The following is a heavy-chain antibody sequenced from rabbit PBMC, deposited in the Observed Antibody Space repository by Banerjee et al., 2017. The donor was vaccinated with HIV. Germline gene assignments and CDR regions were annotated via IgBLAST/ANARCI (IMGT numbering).Heavy chain of an antibody. CDR1: GFSFSSRYW. J-gene: IGHJ5*01. CDR3: ARDWGAYAGHGYATGWLDL. CDR2: MNAGTSGGS. V-gene: IGHV1S45*01. D-gene: IGHD6-1*01. Sequence: QEQLEESGGDLVKPEGSLTLTCTASGFSFSSRYWICWVRQAPGKGLEWIGCMNAGTSGGSYYARWAKGRFTISKTSSTMVTLQMTSLTAADTATYFCARDWGAYAGHGYATGWLDLWGPGTLVTV.